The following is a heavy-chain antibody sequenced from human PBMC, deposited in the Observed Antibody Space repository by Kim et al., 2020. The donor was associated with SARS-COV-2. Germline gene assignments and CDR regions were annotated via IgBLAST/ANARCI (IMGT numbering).Heavy chain of an antibody. V-gene: IGHV3-30*18. CDR1: GFTFSSYG. CDR2: ISYDGSNK. J-gene: IGHJ6*03. D-gene: IGHD2-2*01. CDR3: ANSEKYQLPPSSSSPHYYYYYYMDV. Sequence: GGSLRLSCAASGFTFSSYGMHWVRQAPGKGLEWVAVISYDGSNKYYADSVKGRFTISRDNSKNTLYLQMNSLRAEDTAVYYCANSEKYQLPPSSSSPHYYYYYYMDVWGKGTTVTVSS.